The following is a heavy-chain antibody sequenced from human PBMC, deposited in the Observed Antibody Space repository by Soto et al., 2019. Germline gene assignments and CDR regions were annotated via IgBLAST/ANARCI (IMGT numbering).Heavy chain of an antibody. V-gene: IGHV3-48*02. CDR1: TFSFSDYN. D-gene: IGHD6-6*01. Sequence: GGSLRLSCAASTFSFSDYNMNWVRQAPGKGLEWISYISRSSTTIYYADSVEGRFTISRDNAKNSLYLQMNSLRDEDTAVYYCARDRRKRNFFDYWGQGTLVTVSS. CDR3: ARDRRKRNFFDY. CDR2: ISRSSTTI. J-gene: IGHJ4*01.